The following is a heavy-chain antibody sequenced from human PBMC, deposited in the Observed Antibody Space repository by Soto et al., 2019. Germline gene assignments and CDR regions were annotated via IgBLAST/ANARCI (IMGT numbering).Heavy chain of an antibody. CDR3: ARGGREAPLRYYYGSGSPVGY. D-gene: IGHD3-10*01. CDR1: GGSFSGYY. V-gene: IGHV4-34*01. J-gene: IGHJ4*02. CDR2: INHSGST. Sequence: SETLSLTCAVYGGSFSGYYWSWIRQPPGKGLEWIGEINHSGSTNYNPSLKSRVTISVDTSKNQFSLKLSSVTAADTAVYYCARGGREAPLRYYYGSGSPVGYWGQGTLVTVS.